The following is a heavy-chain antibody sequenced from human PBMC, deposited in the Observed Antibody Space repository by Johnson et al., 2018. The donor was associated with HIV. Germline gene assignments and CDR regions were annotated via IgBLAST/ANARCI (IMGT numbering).Heavy chain of an antibody. CDR2: ISGSGGST. D-gene: IGHD3-10*01. J-gene: IGHJ3*02. CDR3: ASEVRGVLDI. CDR1: GFTFDDYG. V-gene: IGHV3-23*04. Sequence: VQLVESGGGVARPGGSLRLSCAASGFTFDDYGMSWVRQAPGKGLEWVSAISGSGGSTYYADSVKGRFTISRDNSKNTLFLQMNSLRVEDTAVYYCASEVRGVLDIWGQGTMVTVSS.